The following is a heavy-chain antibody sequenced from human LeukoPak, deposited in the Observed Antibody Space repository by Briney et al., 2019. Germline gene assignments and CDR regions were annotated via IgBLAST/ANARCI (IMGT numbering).Heavy chain of an antibody. CDR2: INQGGSRL. CDR3: ARLKDDVTKLDY. V-gene: IGHV3-7*01. D-gene: IGHD2-8*01. Sequence: PGGSLRLSCAASGFIFSSYAMSWVRQAPGKGLEWVASINQGGSRLHYLDSVTGRFIISRDDAQNSLFLQMTRLRVDDTAVYYCARLKDDVTKLDYWGQGTLVSVSS. J-gene: IGHJ4*02. CDR1: GFIFSSYA.